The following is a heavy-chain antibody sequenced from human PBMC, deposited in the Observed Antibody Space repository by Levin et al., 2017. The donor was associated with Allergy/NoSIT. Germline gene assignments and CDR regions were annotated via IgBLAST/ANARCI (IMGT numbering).Heavy chain of an antibody. V-gene: IGHV3-23*01. CDR1: GFTFSSYA. Sequence: GESLKISCAASGFTFSSYAMSWVRQAPGKGLEWVSAISGSGGSTYYADSVKGRFTISRDNSKNTLYLQMNSLRAEDTAVYYCAKDLYVFRSDDYGDSRGEGEGSFDIWGQGTMVTVSS. CDR2: ISGSGGST. J-gene: IGHJ3*02. D-gene: IGHD4-17*01. CDR3: AKDLYVFRSDDYGDSRGEGEGSFDI.